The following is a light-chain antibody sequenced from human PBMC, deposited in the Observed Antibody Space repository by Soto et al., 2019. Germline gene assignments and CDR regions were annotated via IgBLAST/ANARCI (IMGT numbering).Light chain of an antibody. CDR1: QSVSNK. J-gene: IGKJ4*01. CDR3: QQHNNWPLT. V-gene: IGKV3-15*01. Sequence: VMTQSPGTMSVSPGERSTLTCRASQSVSNKLAWYQQKRGQAPRLLIYDASTRATGVPTRFSGSGSGTAFTLTISSLHSEDFAVYYCQQHNNWPLTFGGGAKVEI. CDR2: DAS.